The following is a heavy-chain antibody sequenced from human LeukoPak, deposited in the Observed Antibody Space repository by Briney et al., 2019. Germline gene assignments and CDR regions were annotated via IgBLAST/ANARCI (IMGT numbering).Heavy chain of an antibody. V-gene: IGHV3-23*01. Sequence: GGSLRLSCAVSGITLSNYGMSWVRQAPGKGLEWVAGISDRGSRTNYADSVKGLFTISTDHPKNTLYLQMNSLRAEDTAVYFCAKRGVVIRVILVGFHKEAYYFDSWGQGALVTVSS. D-gene: IGHD3-22*01. CDR2: ISDRGSRT. CDR1: GITLSNYG. CDR3: AKRGVVIRVILVGFHKEAYYFDS. J-gene: IGHJ4*02.